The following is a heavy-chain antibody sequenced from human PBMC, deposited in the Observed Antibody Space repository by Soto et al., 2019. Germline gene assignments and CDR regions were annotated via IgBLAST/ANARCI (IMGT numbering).Heavy chain of an antibody. Sequence: GGSLRLSCAASGFTFSSYWMSWVRQAPGKGLEWVANIKQDGSEKYYVDSVKGRFTISRDNAKNSLYLQMNSLRAEDTAVYYCARDFNYGDYRGSPYYYYYGMDVWGQGTTVTVSS. J-gene: IGHJ6*02. CDR3: ARDFNYGDYRGSPYYYYYGMDV. CDR2: IKQDGSEK. D-gene: IGHD4-17*01. CDR1: GFTFSSYW. V-gene: IGHV3-7*01.